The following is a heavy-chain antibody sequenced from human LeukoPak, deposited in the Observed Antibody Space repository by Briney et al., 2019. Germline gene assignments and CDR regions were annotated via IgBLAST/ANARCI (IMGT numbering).Heavy chain of an antibody. CDR3: ARTGFWSGYILNY. V-gene: IGHV1-2*02. CDR2: INPNSGGT. J-gene: IGHJ4*02. D-gene: IGHD3-3*01. CDR1: GYTFTGYY. Sequence: GASVKVSCKASGYTFTGYYMHWVRQAPGQGLEWMGWINPNSGGTNYAQKFQGRVTMTRDTSISTVYMELSRLRSDDTAVYYCARTGFWSGYILNYWGQGTLVTASS.